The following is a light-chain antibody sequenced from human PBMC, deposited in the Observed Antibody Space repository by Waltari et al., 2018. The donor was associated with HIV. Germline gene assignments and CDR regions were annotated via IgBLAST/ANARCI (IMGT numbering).Light chain of an antibody. CDR3: QKYDSAPLT. J-gene: IGKJ4*01. V-gene: IGKV1-27*01. CDR1: QGISNY. Sequence: DIQMTQSLSSLSASVGNRVTITCRSSQGISNYLAWYQHKPGKAPNLLIYAASTLQSGVPSRFSGSGSGTDFTLTISSLQPEDVASYYCQKYDSAPLTFGGGTKVEIK. CDR2: AAS.